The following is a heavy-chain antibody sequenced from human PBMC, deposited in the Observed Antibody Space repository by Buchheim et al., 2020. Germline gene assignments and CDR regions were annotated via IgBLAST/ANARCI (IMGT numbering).Heavy chain of an antibody. D-gene: IGHD2-15*01. CDR3: ARISPYSPGGGMDV. Sequence: QVTLRESGPALVKPTRTLTLTCTFSGFSLSTSGMCVSWIRQPPGKALEWLARIDWDDDKYYSTSLKTRPTISKDTSKNQVVLTMTNMDPVDTATYYCARISPYSPGGGMDVWGQGTT. CDR1: GFSLSTSGMC. J-gene: IGHJ6*02. CDR2: IDWDDDK. V-gene: IGHV2-70*15.